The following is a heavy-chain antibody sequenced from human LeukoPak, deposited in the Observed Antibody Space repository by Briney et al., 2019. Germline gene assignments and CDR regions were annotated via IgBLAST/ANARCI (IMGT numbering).Heavy chain of an antibody. V-gene: IGHV1-2*06. D-gene: IGHD2-21*02. CDR3: ARDYCGGDCFPDY. Sequence: PGASVKVSCKASGYTFTSYDINWVRQVTGQGLEWMGRINPNSGDTNYAQKFQGRVTMTRDTSISTAYMELSRLRSDDTAVYYCARDYCGGDCFPDYWGQGTLVTVSS. CDR1: GYTFTSYD. J-gene: IGHJ4*02. CDR2: INPNSGDT.